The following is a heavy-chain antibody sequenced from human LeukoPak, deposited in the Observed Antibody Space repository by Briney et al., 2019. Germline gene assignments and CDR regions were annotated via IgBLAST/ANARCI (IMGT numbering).Heavy chain of an antibody. CDR2: IDHTGST. CDR3: ARVPSDSSGYPSHWFDP. Sequence: SETLSLTCSVSGDSISMHYWSWIRQPPGKGLEWIGYIDHTGSTNYNPSLNSRVTISRDTSKNHFSLELSSVTAADTAVYYCARVPSDSSGYPSHWFDPWGQGTLVTVSS. CDR1: GDSISMHY. V-gene: IGHV4-59*11. J-gene: IGHJ5*02. D-gene: IGHD3-22*01.